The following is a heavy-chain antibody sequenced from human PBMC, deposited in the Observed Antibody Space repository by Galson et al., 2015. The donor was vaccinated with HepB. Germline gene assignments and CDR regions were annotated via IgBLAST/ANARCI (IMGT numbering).Heavy chain of an antibody. D-gene: IGHD2-15*01. V-gene: IGHV3-66*01. CDR1: GFTVSSNY. J-gene: IGHJ4*02. CDR3: ARGVVVAATPDYYFDY. CDR2: IYSGGST. Sequence: SLRLSCAASGFTVSSNYMSWVRQAPGKGLEWVSVIYSGGSTYYADSVKGRFTISRDNSKSTLYLQMNSLRAEDTAVYYCARGVVVAATPDYYFDYWGQGTLVTVSS.